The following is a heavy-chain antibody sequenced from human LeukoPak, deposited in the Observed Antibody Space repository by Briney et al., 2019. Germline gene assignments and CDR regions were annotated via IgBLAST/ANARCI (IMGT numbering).Heavy chain of an antibody. CDR2: IYYTGST. CDR1: GDSISSKSYY. D-gene: IGHD3-22*01. Sequence: SETLSLTCSVYGDSISSKSYYWGWIRQPPGKGLEWIGNIYYTGSTYYNPSLKSRVTISVDTSKNQFSLRLNSFTAADTAVYYCARVRYYYDSSGYPIDYWGQGTLVTVSS. CDR3: ARVRYYYDSSGYPIDY. J-gene: IGHJ4*02. V-gene: IGHV4-39*01.